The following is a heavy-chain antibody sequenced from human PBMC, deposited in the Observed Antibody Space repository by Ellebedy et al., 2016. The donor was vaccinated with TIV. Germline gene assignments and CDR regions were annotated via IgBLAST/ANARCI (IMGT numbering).Heavy chain of an antibody. CDR1: GFTFSNYW. Sequence: GGSLRLSCAASGFTFSNYWMSWVRQAPGKGLEWVANIKQDGSEKSYVDSVKGRFTISRDNAENSLFLLMNSLRAEDTAVYYCARASSRAFVVVPADVAVDGMDVWGQGTTVTVSS. CDR3: ARASSRAFVVVPADVAVDGMDV. V-gene: IGHV3-7*02. D-gene: IGHD2-2*01. CDR2: IKQDGSEK. J-gene: IGHJ6*02.